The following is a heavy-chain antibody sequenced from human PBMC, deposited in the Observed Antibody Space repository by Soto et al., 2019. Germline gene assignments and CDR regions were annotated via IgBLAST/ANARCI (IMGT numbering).Heavy chain of an antibody. CDR1: AFTFGTYG. J-gene: IGHJ6*02. CDR3: TKWDGNAHV. Sequence: EVLLLESGGGLVQPGGSLRLSCAASAFTFGTYGTTWVRQAPGRGLECVSGIEAGSGKKLYADSVKGRFIISRDNYKNTLYLQMNRLRDEDSAIYYCTKWDGNAHVWGQGTTDNVSS. D-gene: IGHD1-26*01. CDR2: IEAGSGKK. V-gene: IGHV3-23*03.